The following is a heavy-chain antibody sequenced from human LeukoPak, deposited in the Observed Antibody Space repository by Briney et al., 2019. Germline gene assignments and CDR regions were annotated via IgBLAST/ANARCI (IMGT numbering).Heavy chain of an antibody. D-gene: IGHD3-22*01. J-gene: IGHJ4*02. CDR3: ARDYYDSSGYYYDY. CDR2: INHSGST. CDR1: GGSFSGYY. V-gene: IGHV4-34*01. Sequence: SETLSLTCAVYGGSFSGYYWSWIRQPPGKGLEWIGEINHSGSTNYNPSLKSRVTISVDTSKNQFSLKLSSVTAADTAVYYCARDYYDSSGYYYDYWGQGTLVTVSS.